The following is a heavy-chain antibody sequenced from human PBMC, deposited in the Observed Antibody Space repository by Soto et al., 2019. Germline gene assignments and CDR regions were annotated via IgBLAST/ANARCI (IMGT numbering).Heavy chain of an antibody. V-gene: IGHV1-3*01. CDR1: GYTFTSYA. CDR3: AIIVGAPPYYYYGMDV. Sequence: ASVKVSCKASGYTFTSYAMHWVRQAPGQRLEWMGWINAGNGNTKYSQKFQGSVTITRDTSASTAYMELSSLRSEDTAVYYCAIIVGAPPYYYYGMDVWGQGTTVTVSS. D-gene: IGHD1-26*01. J-gene: IGHJ6*02. CDR2: INAGNGNT.